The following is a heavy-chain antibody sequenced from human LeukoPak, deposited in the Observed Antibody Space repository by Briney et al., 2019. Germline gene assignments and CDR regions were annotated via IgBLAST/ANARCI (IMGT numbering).Heavy chain of an antibody. CDR2: ISSSSSYT. Sequence: GGSLRLSCAASGFTLSSYAMSWIRQAPGKGLEWVSYISSSSSYTNYADSVKGRFTISRDNAKNSLYLQMNSLRAEDTAVYYCARVSIAVAGTTYYYYGMDVWGQGTTVTVSS. J-gene: IGHJ6*02. V-gene: IGHV3-11*05. CDR1: GFTLSSYA. D-gene: IGHD6-19*01. CDR3: ARVSIAVAGTTYYYYGMDV.